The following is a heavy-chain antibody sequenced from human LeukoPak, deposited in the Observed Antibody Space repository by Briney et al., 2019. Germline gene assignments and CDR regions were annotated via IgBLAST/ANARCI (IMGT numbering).Heavy chain of an antibody. J-gene: IGHJ6*03. CDR3: ARGKYCGGDCYSGYYMDG. Sequence: ASVKVSCKASGYTFTSYGISWVRQAPGQGLEWMGWISAYNGNTNYAQKLQGRVTMTTDTSTSTAYMELRSLRSDDTAVYYCARGKYCGGDCYSGYYMDGWGKGTTVTASS. CDR1: GYTFTSYG. D-gene: IGHD2-21*02. V-gene: IGHV1-18*01. CDR2: ISAYNGNT.